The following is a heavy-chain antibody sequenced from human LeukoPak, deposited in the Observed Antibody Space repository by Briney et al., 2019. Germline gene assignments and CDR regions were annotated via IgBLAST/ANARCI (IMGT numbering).Heavy chain of an antibody. CDR3: ASAFGD. J-gene: IGHJ4*02. Sequence: SVNVSCKASGGTFSSYAISWVRQSPGQGLEWMGGIIPIFGTANYAQKFQDRVTITAYESTSTVYMELSSLRSEDTAVYYCASAFGDWGQGTLVTVSS. V-gene: IGHV1-69*01. D-gene: IGHD3-3*01. CDR1: GGTFSSYA. CDR2: IIPIFGTA.